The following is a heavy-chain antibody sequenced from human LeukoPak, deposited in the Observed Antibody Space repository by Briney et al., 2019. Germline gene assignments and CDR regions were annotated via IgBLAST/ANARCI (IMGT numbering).Heavy chain of an antibody. V-gene: IGHV3-7*01. D-gene: IGHD2-8*01. Sequence: GGSLRLSCAASGLTFRSAWMSWVRQAPGKGLEWVASIREDGSQKTSVDSVRGRFTISRDNAKNSVYLQMDSLRAEDTAVYYCARGPTNGQAFDYWGQGTLVSVSS. CDR1: GLTFRSAW. CDR2: IREDGSQK. CDR3: ARGPTNGQAFDY. J-gene: IGHJ4*02.